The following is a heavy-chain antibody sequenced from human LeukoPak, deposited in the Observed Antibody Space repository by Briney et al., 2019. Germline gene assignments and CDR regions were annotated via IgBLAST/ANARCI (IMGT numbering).Heavy chain of an antibody. J-gene: IGHJ3*02. CDR3: ARSGYCSGGSCYPPNAFDI. CDR2: INHSGST. Sequence: SETLSLTCTVSGGSVSSDSHYWSWIRQPPGKGLEWIGEINHSGSTNYNPSLKSRVTISVDTSKNQFSLKLSSVTAADTAVYYCARSGYCSGGSCYPPNAFDIWGQGTMVTVSS. CDR1: GGSVSSDSHY. D-gene: IGHD2-15*01. V-gene: IGHV4-39*07.